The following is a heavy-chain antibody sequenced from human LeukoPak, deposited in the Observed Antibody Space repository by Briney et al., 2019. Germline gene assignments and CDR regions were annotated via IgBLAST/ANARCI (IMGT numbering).Heavy chain of an antibody. Sequence: GRSLRLSCAASGFTFCSYGMQWLRPAPGKGREGWAVIWYDGSNKYYADSVKGRFTISRDNSTNTLYLQMNSLRAEDTAVYYCARGVAAAGIYYFDYWGQGTLVTVSS. CDR2: IWYDGSNK. J-gene: IGHJ4*02. CDR1: GFTFCSYG. CDR3: ARGVAAAGIYYFDY. D-gene: IGHD6-13*01. V-gene: IGHV3-33*01.